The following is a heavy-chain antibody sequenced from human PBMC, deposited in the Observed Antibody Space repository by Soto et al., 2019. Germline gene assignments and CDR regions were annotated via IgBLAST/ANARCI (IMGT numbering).Heavy chain of an antibody. CDR1: GYSFSSDW. CDR2: IYPGDSDT. CDR3: ARQYGCNYPLFDY. D-gene: IGHD4-4*01. V-gene: IGHV5-51*01. J-gene: IGHJ4*01. Sequence: GESLKISCPGSGYSFSSDWMGWVRQVPGKGLEWMGNIYPGDSDTRYNPSFQGQVTISIDKSINTAYLQWSSLRASDTAMYYRARQYGCNYPLFDYWGQGTMVTVYS.